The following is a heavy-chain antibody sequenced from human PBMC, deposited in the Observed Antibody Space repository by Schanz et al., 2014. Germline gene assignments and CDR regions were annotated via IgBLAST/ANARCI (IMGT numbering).Heavy chain of an antibody. Sequence: VQLAESGGGVVQPGRSLRLSCAASGFAFNNYGMHWVRQAPGKGLEWVANINQDGSEKYYVDSVKGRFTISRDNAKNSLYLQMNGLRAEDTAVFYCARDGAELYYFDDWGQGTLVTVSS. J-gene: IGHJ4*02. CDR1: GFAFNNYG. V-gene: IGHV3-7*01. CDR3: ARDGAELYYFDD. CDR2: INQDGSEK. D-gene: IGHD1-1*01.